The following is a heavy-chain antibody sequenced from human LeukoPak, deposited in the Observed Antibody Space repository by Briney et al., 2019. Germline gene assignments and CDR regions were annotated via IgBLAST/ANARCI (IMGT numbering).Heavy chain of an antibody. J-gene: IGHJ6*02. Sequence: GASVKVSCKASGYTFTSYAIHWVRQAPGQRLEWMGWISAGNGNTKYSQNFQGRVTFISNTSATTAFMELSSLRSEDTAVYYCARSAIFRQQLAPDYYYYYGMDVWGQGTTVTVSS. V-gene: IGHV1-3*01. D-gene: IGHD6-13*01. CDR1: GYTFTSYA. CDR3: ARSAIFRQQLAPDYYYYYGMDV. CDR2: ISAGNGNT.